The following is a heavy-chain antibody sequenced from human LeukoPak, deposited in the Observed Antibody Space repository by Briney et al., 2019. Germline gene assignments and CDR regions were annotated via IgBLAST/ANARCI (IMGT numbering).Heavy chain of an antibody. CDR3: ARGRRTLLWFGESRPQKFDP. CDR1: GGSISSSSYY. V-gene: IGHV4-39*07. D-gene: IGHD3-10*01. Sequence: SETLSLTCTVSGGSISSSSYYWGWIRQPPGKGLEWIGSIYYSGSTYYNPSLKSRVTISVDTSKNQFSLKLSSVTAADTAVYYCARGRRTLLWFGESRPQKFDPWGQGTLVTVSS. CDR2: IYYSGST. J-gene: IGHJ5*02.